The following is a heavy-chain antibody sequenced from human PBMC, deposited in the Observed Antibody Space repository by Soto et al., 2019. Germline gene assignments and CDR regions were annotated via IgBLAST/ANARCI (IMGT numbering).Heavy chain of an antibody. J-gene: IGHJ5*02. Sequence: QVQLVQSGAEVKKPGASVKVSCKASGYTFTSYDINWVRQAPGQGLEWMGGIIPIFGTANYAQKFQGRVTITADESTSTAYMELSSLRSEDTAVYYCARGGLGYCSSTSCYRWFDPWGQGTLVTVSS. V-gene: IGHV1-69*01. D-gene: IGHD2-2*01. CDR1: GYTFTSYD. CDR3: ARGGLGYCSSTSCYRWFDP. CDR2: IIPIFGTA.